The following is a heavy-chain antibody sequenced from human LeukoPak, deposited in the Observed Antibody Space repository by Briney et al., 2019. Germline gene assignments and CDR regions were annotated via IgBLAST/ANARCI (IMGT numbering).Heavy chain of an antibody. J-gene: IGHJ6*02. CDR2: IIPIFGTA. V-gene: IGHV1-69*13. D-gene: IGHD6-19*01. CDR1: GGTFSSYA. CDR3: ATIAGERSSLHNYYYGMDV. Sequence: GASVKVSCKASGGTFSSYAISWVRQAPGQGLEWMGGIIPIFGTANYAQKFQGRVTITADESTSTAYMELSSLRSEDTAVYYCATIAGERSSLHNYYYGMDVWGQGTTVTVSS.